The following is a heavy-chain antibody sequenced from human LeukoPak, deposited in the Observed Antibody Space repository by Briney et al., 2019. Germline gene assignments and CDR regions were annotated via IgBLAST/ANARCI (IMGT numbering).Heavy chain of an antibody. CDR3: ARDLVTMVSYGMDV. J-gene: IGHJ6*02. Sequence: ASVTVSCTASGYTFTSYYMHWVRQAPGQGREWMGVIIPSGGSTSYAQTFQGRVTMTRDTSTSTVYVELSSLRSEDTAVYYCARDLVTMVSYGMDVWGQGTTVTVSS. CDR1: GYTFTSYY. D-gene: IGHD3-10*01. V-gene: IGHV1-46*01. CDR2: IIPSGGST.